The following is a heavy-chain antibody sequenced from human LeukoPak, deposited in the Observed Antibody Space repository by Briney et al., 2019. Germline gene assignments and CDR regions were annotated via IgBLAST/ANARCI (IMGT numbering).Heavy chain of an antibody. V-gene: IGHV3-48*03. CDR3: ARVAESSSWPYFGN. CDR1: GFSFSTYE. CDR2: ISSRGSSI. D-gene: IGHD6-13*01. Sequence: PGGSLRLSCAASGFSFSTYEMNWVRQGPGKGLEWVSDISSRGSSIHYADSVKGRFTISRDNSKNTLYLQLNSLRGEDTAVYYCARVAESSSWPYFGNWGQGTLVTVSS. J-gene: IGHJ4*02.